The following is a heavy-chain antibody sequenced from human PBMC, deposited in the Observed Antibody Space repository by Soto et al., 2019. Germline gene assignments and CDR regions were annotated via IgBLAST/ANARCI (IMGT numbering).Heavy chain of an antibody. D-gene: IGHD2-21*01. CDR1: GYSISSRFY. J-gene: IGHJ4*02. Sequence: SETLSLTCAFSGYSISSRFYWGWIRQPPGKGLEWIGSVSHIGSTYYNASLKSRVTISLDTYRNQFSLKLNSVTAADTAVYYYAGDNNKWSWFCCWGRGAIVTISS. CDR3: AGDNNKWSWFCC. CDR2: VSHIGST. V-gene: IGHV4-38-2*01.